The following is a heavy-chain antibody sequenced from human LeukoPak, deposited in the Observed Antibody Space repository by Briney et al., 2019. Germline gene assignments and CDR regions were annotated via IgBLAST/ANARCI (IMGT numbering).Heavy chain of an antibody. V-gene: IGHV3-53*01. CDR3: ARRAGAYSHPYDY. D-gene: IGHD4/OR15-4a*01. CDR2: IYSGTI. J-gene: IGHJ4*02. CDR1: ALNFGSYS. Sequence: GGSLRLTCAASALNFGSYSMRWVRQAPEKGLEWVSFIYSGTIHYSDSVKGRFTISRDNSKNTLYLQMNSLRAEDTAVYYCARRAGAYSHPYDYWGQGTLVTVSS.